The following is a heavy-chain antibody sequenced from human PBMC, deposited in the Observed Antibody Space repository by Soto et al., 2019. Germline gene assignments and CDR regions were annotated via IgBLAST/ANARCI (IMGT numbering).Heavy chain of an antibody. D-gene: IGHD2-15*01. CDR3: ARHPGGRGYYYGMDV. CDR2: IIPIFGTA. J-gene: IGHJ6*02. CDR1: GGTFSTYA. Sequence: SVKVSCKASGGTFSTYAISWVRQAPGQGLEWMGGIIPIFGTANYAQKFQGRVTITADESTSTAYMELSSLRSEDTAVYYCARHPGGRGYYYGMDVWGQGTTVTVSS. V-gene: IGHV1-69*13.